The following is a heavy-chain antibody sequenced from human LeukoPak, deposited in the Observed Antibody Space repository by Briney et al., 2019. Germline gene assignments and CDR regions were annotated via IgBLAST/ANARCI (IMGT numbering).Heavy chain of an antibody. CDR1: GFTFRTYE. CDR2: ISSTGSTM. J-gene: IGHJ4*02. D-gene: IGHD2-15*01. CDR3: ARVGMAAADI. Sequence: GGSLRLFCAASGFTFRTYEMNWVRQAPGKGLEWVSYISSTGSTMNYADSVKGRFTISRDNAKNSLYLQMNSLRADDTAVYYCARVGMAAADIWGQGTLVTVSS. V-gene: IGHV3-48*03.